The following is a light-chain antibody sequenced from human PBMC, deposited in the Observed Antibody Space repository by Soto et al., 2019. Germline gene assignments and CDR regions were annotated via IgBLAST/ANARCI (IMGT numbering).Light chain of an antibody. CDR1: SSDVGGYNY. V-gene: IGLV2-14*01. J-gene: IGLJ2*01. CDR3: VSYTSSTTLV. CDR2: EVS. Sequence: QPVLAQPASVSGSPGQSITISCTGTSSDVGGYNYVSWYQQHPGKAPKLIIYEVSNRPSGVSPRFSGSKSGNTASLTISGLQAEDEANYYCVSYTSSTTLVFGGGTKLTVL.